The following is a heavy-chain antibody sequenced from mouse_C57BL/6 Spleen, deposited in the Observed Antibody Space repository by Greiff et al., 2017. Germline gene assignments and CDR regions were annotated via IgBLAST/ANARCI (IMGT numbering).Heavy chain of an antibody. D-gene: IGHD1-1*01. CDR2: IYPGSGNT. J-gene: IGHJ4*01. CDR3: ARGVLRFYAMDY. V-gene: IGHV1-76*01. CDR1: GYTFTDYY. Sequence: VQVVESGAELVRPGASVKLSCKASGYTFTDYYINWVKQRPGQGLEWIARIYPGSGNTYYNEKFKGKATLTAEKSSSTAYMQLSSLTSEDSAVYFCARGVLRFYAMDYWGQGTSVTVSS.